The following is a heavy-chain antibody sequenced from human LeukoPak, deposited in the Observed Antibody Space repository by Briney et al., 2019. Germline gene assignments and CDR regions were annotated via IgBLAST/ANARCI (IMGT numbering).Heavy chain of an antibody. CDR2: ISRSGSTK. V-gene: IGHV3-11*01. Sequence: GGSLRLSCAASGFTFSDYNMRWIRQAPGKGLEGVSSISRSGSTKYYADSVKGRFTISRDNAKNSLFLQMNSLRAEDTAVYCCARVLRYCSGGNCYSGGLGYMDVWGKGTTVIISS. CDR1: GFTFSDYN. J-gene: IGHJ6*03. CDR3: ARVLRYCSGGNCYSGGLGYMDV. D-gene: IGHD2-15*01.